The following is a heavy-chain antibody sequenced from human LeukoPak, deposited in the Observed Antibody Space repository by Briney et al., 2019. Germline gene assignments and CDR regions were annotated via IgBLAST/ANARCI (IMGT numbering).Heavy chain of an antibody. Sequence: GRSLRLSCAASGFTFSSFGMHWVRQAPGKGLEWVALVWDDGRTKYYADSVKGRFTISRDNSKNTLYLQMNSLRAEDTAVYYCAKESHCISTSCPFDYWGQGTLVTVSS. D-gene: IGHD2-2*01. CDR1: GFTFSSFG. CDR2: VWDDGRTK. CDR3: AKESHCISTSCPFDY. J-gene: IGHJ4*02. V-gene: IGHV3-33*06.